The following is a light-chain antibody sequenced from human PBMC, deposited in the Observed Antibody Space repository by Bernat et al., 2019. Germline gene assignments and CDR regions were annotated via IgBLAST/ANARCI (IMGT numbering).Light chain of an antibody. CDR3: QSYDSSVWV. J-gene: IGLJ3*02. V-gene: IGLV6-57*04. CDR1: SGSIAGNY. CDR2: EDN. Sequence: NFMLTQPASVSGSPGQTVTISCSRSSGSIAGNYVQWYQQRPGSAPTTLMYEDNQRPYGVPDRCSGSIDRSSTSASLTISGLKTEDEADYCCQSYDSSVWVFGGGTKLTVL.